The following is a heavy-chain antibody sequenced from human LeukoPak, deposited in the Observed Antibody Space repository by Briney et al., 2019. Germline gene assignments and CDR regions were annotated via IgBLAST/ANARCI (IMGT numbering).Heavy chain of an antibody. CDR2: ISAYNGNT. V-gene: IGHV1-18*01. D-gene: IGHD3-9*01. CDR3: ARDIGPTHYDILTGTTYFGY. J-gene: IGHJ4*02. Sequence: SVKVSCKASGYTFTSYGISWVRQAPGQGLEWMGWISAYNGNTNYAQKLQGRVTMTTDTSTSTAYMELRSLRSDDTAVYYCARDIGPTHYDILTGTTYFGYWGQGTLVTVSS. CDR1: GYTFTSYG.